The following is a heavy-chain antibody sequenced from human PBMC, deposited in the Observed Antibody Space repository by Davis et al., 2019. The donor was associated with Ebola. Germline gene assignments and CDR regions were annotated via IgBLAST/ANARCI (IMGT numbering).Heavy chain of an antibody. J-gene: IGHJ3*02. CDR1: GFTFSSYS. CDR2: ISSSSSTV. V-gene: IGHV3-48*04. Sequence: GGSLRLSCAASGFTFSSYSMNWVRQAPGKGLEWVSYISSSSSTVYYADSVKGRFTISRDNAKNSLYLQMNSLRAEDTAVYYCARDYYDSSGYFQSGAFDIWGQGTMVTVSS. D-gene: IGHD3-22*01. CDR3: ARDYYDSSGYFQSGAFDI.